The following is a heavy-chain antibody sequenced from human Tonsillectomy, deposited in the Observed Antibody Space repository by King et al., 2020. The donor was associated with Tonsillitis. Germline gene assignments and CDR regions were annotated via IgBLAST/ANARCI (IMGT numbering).Heavy chain of an antibody. CDR1: GGSISSYY. Sequence: QLQASGPGLVKPSETLSLTCTVSGGSISSYYWSWLRQPPGKGLEWIGHLYYSGSTNYNPSLKRRVTISVDTSKNQFSRKLSPVTAADAAVYYCARGELFDIYRDVWGRGTTVSVSS. CDR2: LYYSGST. CDR3: ARGELFDIYRDV. V-gene: IGHV4-59*01. J-gene: IGHJ6*02. D-gene: IGHD3-9*01.